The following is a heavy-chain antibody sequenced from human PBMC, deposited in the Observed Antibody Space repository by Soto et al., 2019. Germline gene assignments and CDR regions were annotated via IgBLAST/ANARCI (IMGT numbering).Heavy chain of an antibody. CDR2: ISSTGRTI. V-gene: IGHV3-48*03. CDR3: ATGDDADHAVTAY. Sequence: GGSLRLSCAASGFALSTHTMIWDRQAPGKGLEWLSYISSTGRTIHNTISVRDRFTITRDNAKKSLNLQMNSLRGEDTAVYYCATGDDADHAVTAYRGQGILVTVSS. J-gene: IGHJ4*02. CDR1: GFALSTHT. D-gene: IGHD3-10*01.